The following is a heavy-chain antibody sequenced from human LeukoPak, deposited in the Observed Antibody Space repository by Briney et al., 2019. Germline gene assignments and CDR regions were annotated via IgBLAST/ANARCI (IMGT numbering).Heavy chain of an antibody. CDR3: ARGRGDIDFDC. V-gene: IGHV6-1*01. J-gene: IGHJ4*02. CDR2: TYFRTKWYN. CDR1: GDSVSSNRAT. Sequence: SQTLSLTCAISGDSVSSNRATWTWIRQSPSECLEWLGRTYFRTKWYNDYAVSVKSLITINPDTSKNQFSLQLTSVTPEDTAVYYCARGRGDIDFDCWGQGTLVTVSS.